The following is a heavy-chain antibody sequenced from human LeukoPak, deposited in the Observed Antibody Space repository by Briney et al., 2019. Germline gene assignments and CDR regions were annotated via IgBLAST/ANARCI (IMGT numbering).Heavy chain of an antibody. V-gene: IGHV3-23*01. CDR2: ISGSGGST. J-gene: IGHJ4*02. Sequence: GGSLRLSCAASGFTFSSYGMSWVRQAPGKGLEWVSAISGSGGSTYYADSVKGRFTISRDNSKNTLYLQMNSLRAEDTAVYYCAKSSLPAAAGFLFDYWGQGTLVTVSS. D-gene: IGHD6-13*01. CDR3: AKSSLPAAAGFLFDY. CDR1: GFTFSSYG.